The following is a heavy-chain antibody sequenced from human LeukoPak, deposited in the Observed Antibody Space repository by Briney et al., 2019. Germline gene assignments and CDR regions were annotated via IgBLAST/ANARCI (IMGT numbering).Heavy chain of an antibody. V-gene: IGHV3-23*01. CDR3: AKDPPSVLRYFDWLLPLYY. D-gene: IGHD3-9*01. Sequence: GGSLRLSCAASGFTFSSYAMSWVRQAPGKGLEWVSAISGSGGSTYYADSVKGRFTISRDNSKNTLYLQMNSLRAEDTAVYYCAKDPPSVLRYFDWLLPLYYWGQGTLVTVSS. CDR1: GFTFSSYA. CDR2: ISGSGGST. J-gene: IGHJ4*02.